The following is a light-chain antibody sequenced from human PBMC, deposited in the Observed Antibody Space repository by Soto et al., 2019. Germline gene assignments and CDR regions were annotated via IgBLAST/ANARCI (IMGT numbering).Light chain of an antibody. CDR3: QQNYTPPPIT. V-gene: IGKV1-39*01. CDR2: AAS. J-gene: IGKJ5*01. Sequence: IQGTRCKTSLSDSVGDRFTITCLASQSITRFLNWYQLKPGKAPKLLMYAASSLQSGVPSRFSGSGSGTDFTLTISSLQPEDFATYYCQQNYTPPPITFGQGRRLEI. CDR1: QSITRF.